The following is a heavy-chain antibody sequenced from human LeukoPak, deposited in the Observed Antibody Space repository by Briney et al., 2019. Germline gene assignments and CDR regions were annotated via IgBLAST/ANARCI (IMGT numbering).Heavy chain of an antibody. J-gene: IGHJ4*02. CDR3: AREMRGYYPHY. V-gene: IGHV3-30*04. CDR1: GFRLTEFA. D-gene: IGHD3-3*01. CDR2: ITHDGSFT. Sequence: GGSLRLSCAASGFRLTEFAMNWVRQAPGRGLEWVAIITHDGSFTSYADSVKGRLTITRDDCKNRLYLQMNSLRTEHTALYYCAREMRGYYPHYWGQGTLLTVPS.